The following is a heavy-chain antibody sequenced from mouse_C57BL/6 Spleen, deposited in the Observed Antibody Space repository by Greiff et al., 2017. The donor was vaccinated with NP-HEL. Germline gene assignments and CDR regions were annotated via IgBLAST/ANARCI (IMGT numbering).Heavy chain of an antibody. V-gene: IGHV1-69*01. CDR2: IDPSDSYT. J-gene: IGHJ2*01. CDR1: GYTFTSYW. CDR3: AREERWRSYYIYS. D-gene: IGHD1-1*02. Sequence: QVQLQQPGAELVMPGASVKLSCKASGYTFTSYWMHWVKQRPGQGLEWIGEIDPSDSYTNYNQKFKGKSTLTVDKSSSTAYMQLSSLTSEDSAVYYCAREERWRSYYIYSWGQSAPLSVSS.